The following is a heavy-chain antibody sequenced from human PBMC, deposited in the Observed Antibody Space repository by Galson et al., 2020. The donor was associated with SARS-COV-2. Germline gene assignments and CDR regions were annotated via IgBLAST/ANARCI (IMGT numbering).Heavy chain of an antibody. CDR3: ATDYGGDPPYWYFYGMDV. CDR1: GFTFRNYY. CDR2: ISGSGSDI. Sequence: GGSLRLSCAASGFTFRNYYLNWIRQAPGKGLEWVSYISGSGSDISYADSVKGRFTISWDNGKNSLYLQMNGLRAEDTAMYYCATDYGGDPPYWYFYGMDVWGQGTTVTVSS. V-gene: IGHV3-11*01. J-gene: IGHJ6*02. D-gene: IGHD4-17*01.